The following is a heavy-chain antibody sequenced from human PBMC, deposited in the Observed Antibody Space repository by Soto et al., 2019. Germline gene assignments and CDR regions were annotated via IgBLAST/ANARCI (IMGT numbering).Heavy chain of an antibody. J-gene: IGHJ4*02. CDR1: GYTFTSYD. Sequence: ASVKVSCKASGYTFTSYDLNWVRQATGQGLEWMGWMNPNSGNTGYAQKFQGRVTMTRNTSISTAYMELSSLRSEDTAVYYCARGVPLRYFVWLLPPPFDYWGQGTLVTVSS. V-gene: IGHV1-8*01. D-gene: IGHD3-9*01. CDR3: ARGVPLRYFVWLLPPPFDY. CDR2: MNPNSGNT.